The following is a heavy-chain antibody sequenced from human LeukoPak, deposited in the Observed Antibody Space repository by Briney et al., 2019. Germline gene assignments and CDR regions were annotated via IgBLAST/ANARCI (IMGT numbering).Heavy chain of an antibody. CDR1: GGSFSGYY. J-gene: IGHJ5*02. D-gene: IGHD4-17*01. CDR2: INHSGST. V-gene: IGHV4-34*01. Sequence: SETLSLTCAVYGGSFSGYYWSWIRQPPGKGLEWIGEINHSGSTNYNPSLKSRVTISVDTSKNQFSLKLSSVTAADTAVYYCARGTEVKGDYTXWFDPWGQGTLVTVS. CDR3: ARGTEVKGDYTXWFDP.